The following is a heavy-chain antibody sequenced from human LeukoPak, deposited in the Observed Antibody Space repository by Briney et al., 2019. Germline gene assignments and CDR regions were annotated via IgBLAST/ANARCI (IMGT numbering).Heavy chain of an antibody. Sequence: SETLSLTCAVYGGSFSGYYWSWIRQPPGKGLEWIGEISHSGSTNYNPSLKSRVTISVDTSKNQFSLKLSSVTAADTAVYYCASYRGYSFDYWGQGTLVTVSS. J-gene: IGHJ4*02. CDR3: ASYRGYSFDY. D-gene: IGHD5-18*01. CDR2: ISHSGST. V-gene: IGHV4-34*01. CDR1: GGSFSGYY.